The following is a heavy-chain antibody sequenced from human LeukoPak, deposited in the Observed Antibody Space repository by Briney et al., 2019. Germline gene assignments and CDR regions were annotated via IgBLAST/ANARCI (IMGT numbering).Heavy chain of an antibody. V-gene: IGHV3-15*01. J-gene: IGHJ4*02. D-gene: IGHD3-22*01. CDR2: IKSKTDGGTT. CDR1: GFTFSNAW. CDR3: TTDVNTGYYDSSGPYYFDY. Sequence: GGSLRLSCAASGFTFSNAWMSWVRQAPGKGLEWVGRIKSKTDGGTTDYAAPVKGRFTISRDDSKNTLYLQMNSLKTEDTAVYYCTTDVNTGYYDSSGPYYFDYWGQGTLVTVSS.